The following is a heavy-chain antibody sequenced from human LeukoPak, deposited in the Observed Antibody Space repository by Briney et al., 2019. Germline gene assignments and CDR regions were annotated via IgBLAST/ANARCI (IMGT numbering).Heavy chain of an antibody. CDR3: ARDGLRSPTVTTLVNYYGMDV. Sequence: PSETLSLTCTVFGGSISSGGYYWSWIRQHPGKGLEWIGYIYYSGSTYYNPSLKSRVTISVDTSKNQFSLKLSSVTAADTAVYYCARDGLRSPTVTTLVNYYGMDVWGQGTTVTVSS. CDR1: GGSISSGGYY. V-gene: IGHV4-31*03. J-gene: IGHJ6*02. CDR2: IYYSGST. D-gene: IGHD4-17*01.